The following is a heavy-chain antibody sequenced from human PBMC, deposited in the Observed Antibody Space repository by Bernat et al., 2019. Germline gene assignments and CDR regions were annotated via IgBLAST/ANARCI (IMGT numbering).Heavy chain of an antibody. Sequence: EVQLVESGGGLVKPGGSLRLSCAASGFTFSDYYMNWVRQAPGKGLEWVSGIGGSGGSTYYADSVKGRFTIARDNSKNTLYLQMNSLRAEDTAVYYCAKGLVEGSGWYLFDYWGQGTLVTVSS. V-gene: IGHV3-23*04. D-gene: IGHD6-19*01. CDR1: GFTFSDYY. J-gene: IGHJ4*02. CDR2: IGGSGGST. CDR3: AKGLVEGSGWYLFDY.